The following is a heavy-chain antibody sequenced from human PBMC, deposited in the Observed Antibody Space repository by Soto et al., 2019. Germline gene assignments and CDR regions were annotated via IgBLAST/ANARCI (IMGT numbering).Heavy chain of an antibody. CDR3: LKDQRKRYSGYDPLDY. D-gene: IGHD5-12*01. V-gene: IGHV3-64D*06. J-gene: IGHJ4*02. CDR1: GFTFSSYA. Sequence: GGSLRLGCSDSGFTFSSYAMHWVRQAPGKGLEYVSAISSNGGSTYYADSVKGRFTISRDNSKNTLYLQMSSLRAEDTAVYYCLKDQRKRYSGYDPLDYWGQGTLVTVSS. CDR2: ISSNGGST.